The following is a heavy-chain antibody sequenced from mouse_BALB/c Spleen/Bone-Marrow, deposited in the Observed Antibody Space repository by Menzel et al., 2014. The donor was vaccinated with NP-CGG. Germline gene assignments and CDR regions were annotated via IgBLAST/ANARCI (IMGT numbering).Heavy chain of an antibody. CDR3: ARLNYYGSLFV. Sequence: DVMLVESGGGLVQPGGSLKLSCAASGFDFSRYWMSWVRRAPGKGLDWIGEINPDSSTINYTPSLKDKFIISRDNAKNTLYLQMSKVRSEDTALYYCARLNYYGSLFVWGAGTTVTVSS. CDR2: INPDSSTI. V-gene: IGHV4-1*02. CDR1: GFDFSRYW. D-gene: IGHD1-1*01. J-gene: IGHJ1*01.